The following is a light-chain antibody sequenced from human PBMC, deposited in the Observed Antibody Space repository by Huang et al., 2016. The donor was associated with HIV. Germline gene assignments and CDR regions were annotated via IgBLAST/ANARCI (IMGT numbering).Light chain of an antibody. Sequence: EIKMTQSPAVLSVSPGDKVTLSCRASQNVYTKVAWSQHRPGQPPRLLLSGASTRATDTPARLSGGGSGTEYTLKITRVQSGDFGIYYCQQYNNWPPWTFGPGTKVEAK. CDR2: GAS. V-gene: IGKV3-15*01. CDR1: QNVYTK. J-gene: IGKJ1*01. CDR3: QQYNNWPPWT.